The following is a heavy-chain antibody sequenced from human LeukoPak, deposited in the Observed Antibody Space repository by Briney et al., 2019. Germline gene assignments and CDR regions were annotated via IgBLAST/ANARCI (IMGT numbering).Heavy chain of an antibody. Sequence: ASVKVSCKASGYTFTGYYMHWVRQAPGQGLEWMGWINPNSGGTNYAQKFQGRVTMTRDTSISTAYMELSSLRSEDTAAYYCARATGSYTPPSFDYWGQGTLVTVSS. CDR1: GYTFTGYY. V-gene: IGHV1-2*02. J-gene: IGHJ4*02. D-gene: IGHD3-10*01. CDR3: ARATGSYTPPSFDY. CDR2: INPNSGGT.